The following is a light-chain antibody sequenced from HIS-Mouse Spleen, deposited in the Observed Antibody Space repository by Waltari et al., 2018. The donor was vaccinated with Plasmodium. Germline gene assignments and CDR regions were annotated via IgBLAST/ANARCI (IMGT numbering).Light chain of an antibody. Sequence: QSALTQPRSVSGSPGQSVTISCTGTSSDVGGYNYVYWYQQHPGKAPKLMIYDVSKRPSGVPDRFSGSKSGNTAFLTISGLQAEDEADYYCCSYAGSYTYVFGTGTKVTVL. V-gene: IGLV2-11*01. CDR3: CSYAGSYTYV. CDR1: SSDVGGYNY. CDR2: DVS. J-gene: IGLJ1*01.